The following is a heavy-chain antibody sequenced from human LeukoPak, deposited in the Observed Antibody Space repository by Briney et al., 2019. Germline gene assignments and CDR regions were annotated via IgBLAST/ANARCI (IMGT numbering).Heavy chain of an antibody. J-gene: IGHJ3*02. CDR3: ANEDGDLGGAFDI. V-gene: IGHV3-9*01. CDR1: GFTFDDYA. CDR2: ISWNSGSI. D-gene: IGHD4-17*01. Sequence: PGRSLRLSCAASGFTFDDYAMHWVRQAPGKGLEWVSGISWNSGSIGYADSVKGRFTISRDNAKNSLYLQMNSLRAEDTAVYYCANEDGDLGGAFDIWGQGTMVTVSS.